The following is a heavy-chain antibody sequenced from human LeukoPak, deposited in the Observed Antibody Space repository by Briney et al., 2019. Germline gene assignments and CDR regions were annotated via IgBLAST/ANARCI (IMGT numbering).Heavy chain of an antibody. CDR1: GFTFSSYG. J-gene: IGHJ6*02. V-gene: IGHV3-33*08. CDR2: IRSDGRNK. D-gene: IGHD3-9*01. CDR3: AREGRITIFSRMDV. Sequence: GGSLRLSCAASGFTFSSYGMHWVRQAPGKGLEWVAVIRSDGRNKYYGDSVKGRFIISRDNSKNTLYLQMNSLRAEDTAVYYCAREGRITIFSRMDVWGQGTTVTVSS.